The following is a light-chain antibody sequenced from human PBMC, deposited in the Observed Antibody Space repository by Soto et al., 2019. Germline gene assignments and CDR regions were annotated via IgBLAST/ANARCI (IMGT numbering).Light chain of an antibody. CDR2: DVS. J-gene: IGLJ1*01. CDR3: AAWDDSLNGHYV. CDR1: SSDVGGYNY. Sequence: QSALAQPRSVSGSPGQSVTISCTGTSSDVGGYNYVSWYQQHPGKAPKLMIYDVSKRPSGVPDRFSGSKSGTSASLAISGLQSEDEADYYCAAWDDSLNGHYVFGTGTKVTV. V-gene: IGLV2-11*01.